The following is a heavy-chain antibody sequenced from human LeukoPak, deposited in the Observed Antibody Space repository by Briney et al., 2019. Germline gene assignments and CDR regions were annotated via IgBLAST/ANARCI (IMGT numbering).Heavy chain of an antibody. Sequence: ASVKVSCKASGYTFTSYAMHWVRQAPGQRLEWMGWINAGNGNTKYSQKFQGRVTITRDTSASTAYMELSSLRSDDTATYYCAMRKPYDSSGPFDYWGQGTLVTVSS. CDR2: INAGNGNT. V-gene: IGHV1-3*01. J-gene: IGHJ4*02. CDR3: AMRKPYDSSGPFDY. CDR1: GYTFTSYA. D-gene: IGHD3-22*01.